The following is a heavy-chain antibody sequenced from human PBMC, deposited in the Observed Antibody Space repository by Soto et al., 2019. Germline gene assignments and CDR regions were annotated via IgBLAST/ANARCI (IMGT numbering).Heavy chain of an antibody. J-gene: IGHJ4*02. CDR1: GFTFSSYE. D-gene: IGHD5-12*01. V-gene: IGHV3-48*03. CDR3: ARYSGYKQPLDY. Sequence: PGGSLRLSCAASGFTFSSYEMNWVRQAPGKGLEWVSYISSSGSTIYYADSAKGRFTISRDNAKNSLYLQMNSLRAEDTAVYYCARYSGYKQPLDYWGQGTLVTVSS. CDR2: ISSSGSTI.